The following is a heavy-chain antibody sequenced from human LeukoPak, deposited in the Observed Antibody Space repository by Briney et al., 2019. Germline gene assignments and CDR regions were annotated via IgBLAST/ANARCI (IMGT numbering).Heavy chain of an antibody. CDR1: GSSVTSDY. D-gene: IGHD6-19*01. Sequence: PSETLSLTCSVSGSSVTSDYWSWVRQSPGKGLEWIGYIYYRGSTNYNPSLKSRATISVDTSKNQISLKLRSVTAADTAVYYCARDDYSSGWSESGKFPYYQYNGMDVWGQGTTVIVSS. V-gene: IGHV4-59*02. J-gene: IGHJ6*02. CDR3: ARDDYSSGWSESGKFPYYQYNGMDV. CDR2: IYYRGST.